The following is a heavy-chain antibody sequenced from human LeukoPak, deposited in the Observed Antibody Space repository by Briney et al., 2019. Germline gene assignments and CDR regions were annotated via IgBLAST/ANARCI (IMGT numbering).Heavy chain of an antibody. CDR1: GFTFSNYA. CDR3: AELGITMIGGV. J-gene: IGHJ6*04. CDR2: IYSGGST. Sequence: AGGSLRLSCAASGFTFSNYAMNWVRQAPGKGLEWVSVIYSGGSTYYADSVKGRFTISRDNSKNTLYLQMNSLRAEDTAVYYCAELGITMIGGVWGKGTTVTISS. V-gene: IGHV3-66*01. D-gene: IGHD3-10*02.